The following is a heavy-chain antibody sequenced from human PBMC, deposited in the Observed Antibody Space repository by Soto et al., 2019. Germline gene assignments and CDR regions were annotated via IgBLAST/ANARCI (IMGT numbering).Heavy chain of an antibody. J-gene: IGHJ5*02. D-gene: IGHD2-2*01. V-gene: IGHV1-18*01. CDR3: ARVVPGAEAWFGP. CDR2: ISLYSDGT. CDR1: GYTFSNYG. Sequence: ASAKVYCKTSGYTFSNYGIPWVRQAPGQPLEWLGWISLYSDGTNYAQKFQGRVSMTTDTSTTTAYMELRSLRSDDTAVYYCARVVPGAEAWFGPWGQRTLVTVSS.